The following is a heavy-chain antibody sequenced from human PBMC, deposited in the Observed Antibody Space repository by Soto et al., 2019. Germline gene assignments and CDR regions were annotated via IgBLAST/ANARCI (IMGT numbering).Heavy chain of an antibody. Sequence: VSCKASGDGFSNYGFSWVRQAPGQGLEWMGWISAYDGQTNYTKKFQSRVTMTTDTSSSTAYMELRSLRSDDTAVYYCARVWYYDSSGYYAFDYWGLGTLVTVSS. J-gene: IGHJ4*02. CDR2: ISAYDGQT. V-gene: IGHV1-18*01. CDR3: ARVWYYDSSGYYAFDY. CDR1: GDGFSNYG. D-gene: IGHD3-22*01.